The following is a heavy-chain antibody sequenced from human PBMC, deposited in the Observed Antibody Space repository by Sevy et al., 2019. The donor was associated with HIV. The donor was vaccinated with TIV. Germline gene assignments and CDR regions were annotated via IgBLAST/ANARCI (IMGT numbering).Heavy chain of an antibody. Sequence: GGSLRLSCAASGFTFSDHYMEWVRQAPGKGLEWVGRTRNKADGYTTEYAASVKGRLTISRDDSENSPYLQMNSLKTEDTAVYYCSTHAGIAAAGRVFDYWGQGALVTVSS. CDR2: TRNKADGYTT. CDR3: STHAGIAAAGRVFDY. CDR1: GFTFSDHY. D-gene: IGHD6-13*01. J-gene: IGHJ4*02. V-gene: IGHV3-72*01.